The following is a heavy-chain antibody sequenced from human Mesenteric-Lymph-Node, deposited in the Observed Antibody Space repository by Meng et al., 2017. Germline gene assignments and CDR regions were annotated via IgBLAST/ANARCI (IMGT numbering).Heavy chain of an antibody. CDR1: GFTFSSYA. CDR3: ARNECGGDCLYYYYGMDV. D-gene: IGHD2-21*01. J-gene: IGHJ6*02. V-gene: IGHV3-53*01. CDR2: IYSGGST. Sequence: LSLTCAASGFTFSSYAMSLVRQAPGKGLEWVSVIYSGGSTYYADSVKGRFTISRDNSKNTLYLQMNSLRAEDTAVYYCARNECGGDCLYYYYGMDVWGQGTTVTVSS.